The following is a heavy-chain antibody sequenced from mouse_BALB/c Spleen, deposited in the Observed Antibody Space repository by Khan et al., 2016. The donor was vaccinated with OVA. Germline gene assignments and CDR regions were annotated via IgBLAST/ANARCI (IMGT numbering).Heavy chain of an antibody. V-gene: IGHV3-1*02. Sequence: EVKLLESGPDLVKPSQSLSLTCTVTGYSFTSGYSWHWIRQFPGNKLEWMGYIHYSGSTNYTPSLKSRFSITRDTSKNQFFLQLNSVTTEDTATYCCARDYFSNWYFDDWGAGTTVTVSS. D-gene: IGHD1-1*01. CDR3: ARDYFSNWYFDD. J-gene: IGHJ1*01. CDR2: IHYSGST. CDR1: GYSFTSGYS.